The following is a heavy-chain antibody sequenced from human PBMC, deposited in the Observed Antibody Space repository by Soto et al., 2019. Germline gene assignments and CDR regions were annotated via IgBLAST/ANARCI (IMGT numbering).Heavy chain of an antibody. J-gene: IGHJ6*02. D-gene: IGHD3-16*01. CDR3: AVNGGGRDMDV. CDR1: GYTFTTYW. CDR2: INPDDSDT. V-gene: IGHV5-51*01. Sequence: GESLKISCKASGYTFTTYWIGWLRQMPGKGLEWMGIINPDDSDTKYSQSFQGQVTISADKSISTAYLQWSSLKTSDTAMYYCAVNGGGRDMDVWGQGTTVTVSS.